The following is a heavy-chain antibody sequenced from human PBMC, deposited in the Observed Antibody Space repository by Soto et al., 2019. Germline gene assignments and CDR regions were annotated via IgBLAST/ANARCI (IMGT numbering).Heavy chain of an antibody. CDR1: GFIFSDYG. D-gene: IGHD1-26*01. CDR2: ISYDGSNK. J-gene: IGHJ3*02. Sequence: QVQLVESGGGVVQPGRSLRLSCEASGFIFSDYGMHWVRQAPGKGLEWVTVISYDGSNKYYANSVKGRFTISRDNSKNTLYLQMNSLRAEDTAVYYCAKSLSGGTLRGAFDIWGQGTMVTVSS. CDR3: AKSLSGGTLRGAFDI. V-gene: IGHV3-30*18.